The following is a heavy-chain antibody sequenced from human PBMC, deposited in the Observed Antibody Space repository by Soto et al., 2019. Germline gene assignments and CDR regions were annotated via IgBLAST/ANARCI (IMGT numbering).Heavy chain of an antibody. V-gene: IGHV3-48*03. CDR2: ISSSGGTI. CDR3: ATLTRITADVTEFDFRPV. Sequence: GGSLRLSCAASGFTFSSYEMNWVRQAPGKGLEWVSYISSSGGTIFYVDSVRGRFTISRDNAKNSLYLQMNSLRAEDTAVYYCATLTRITADVTEFDFRPVWGQGTTVTVSS. D-gene: IGHD6-13*01. J-gene: IGHJ6*02. CDR1: GFTFSSYE.